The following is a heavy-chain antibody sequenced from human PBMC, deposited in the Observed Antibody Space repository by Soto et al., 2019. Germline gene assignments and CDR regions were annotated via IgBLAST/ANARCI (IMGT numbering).Heavy chain of an antibody. J-gene: IGHJ1*01. CDR2: INSDGSST. V-gene: IGHV3-74*01. Sequence: GGFLRVSCAASGFSFSSYWMHWVRHAPGKGLVWVSRINSDGSSTTYADSVKGRFTISRDNAKNTLYLQMNSLTPEDTAVYHCAKGVPAATRYFQHWGQGTLVTVSS. CDR3: AKGVPAATRYFQH. D-gene: IGHD2-2*01. CDR1: GFSFSSYW.